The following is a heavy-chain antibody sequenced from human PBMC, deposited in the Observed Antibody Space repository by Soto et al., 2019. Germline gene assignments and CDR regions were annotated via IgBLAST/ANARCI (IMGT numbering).Heavy chain of an antibody. CDR1: GYTFTSYD. CDR3: ARGTYYDFWGGYFDYYYRDV. Sequence: QVQLVQSGAEVKKPGASVKVSCKASGYTFTSYDINWVRHATGQGLEWLGWTNPNSGNTGYAQKLQGRVTRTRNTSISTAYMELSSLRSEDTALYYCARGTYYDFWGGYFDYYYRDVWGKGTTVTVSS. D-gene: IGHD3-3*01. V-gene: IGHV1-8*01. CDR2: TNPNSGNT. J-gene: IGHJ6*03.